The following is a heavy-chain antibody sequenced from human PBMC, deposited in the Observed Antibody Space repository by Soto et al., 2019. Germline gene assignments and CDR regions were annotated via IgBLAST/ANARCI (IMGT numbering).Heavy chain of an antibody. CDR3: ARGGEWLQLDY. J-gene: IGHJ4*02. CDR1: GYNFTSYY. D-gene: IGHD5-12*01. Sequence: QVQLVQSGAEVKKPGASVRVSCKASGYNFTSYYMHWVRQAPGQGLEWMGIVNPNGGGTSYGQKFQCRVTMNRDTSTSTVYMELTGLRSEDTAVYYCARGGEWLQLDYWGQGTLVTVSS. CDR2: VNPNGGGT. V-gene: IGHV1-46*01.